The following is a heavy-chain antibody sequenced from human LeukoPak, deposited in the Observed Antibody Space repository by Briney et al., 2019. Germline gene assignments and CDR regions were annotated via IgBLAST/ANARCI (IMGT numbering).Heavy chain of an antibody. CDR1: GFTFDDYT. V-gene: IGHV3-43*01. Sequence: GGSLRLSCAASGFTFDDYTMHWVRQAPGKGLEWVSLISWDGGSTYYADSVKGRFTISRDNSKNTLYLQMNSLRAEDTAVYYCAKDYRGFDYWGQGTLVTVSS. CDR3: AKDYRGFDY. J-gene: IGHJ4*02. CDR2: ISWDGGST. D-gene: IGHD1-26*01.